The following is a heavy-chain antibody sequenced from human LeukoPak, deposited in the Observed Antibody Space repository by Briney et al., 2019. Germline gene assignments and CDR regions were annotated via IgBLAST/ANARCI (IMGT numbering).Heavy chain of an antibody. CDR2: IYTSGST. V-gene: IGHV4-4*07. CDR3: ARDLGYCSSTSCRRDYYMDV. J-gene: IGHJ6*03. CDR1: GGSISSYY. D-gene: IGHD2-2*01. Sequence: PSETLSLTCTVSGGSISSYYWSWIRQPAGKGLEWIGRIYTSGSTNYNPSLKSRVTMSIDTSKNQFSLKLSSVTAADTAVYYCARDLGYCSSTSCRRDYYMDVWGKGTTVTVSS.